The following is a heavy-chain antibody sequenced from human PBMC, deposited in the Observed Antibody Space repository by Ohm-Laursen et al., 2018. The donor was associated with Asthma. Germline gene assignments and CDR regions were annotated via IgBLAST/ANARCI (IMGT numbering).Heavy chain of an antibody. J-gene: IGHJ1*01. D-gene: IGHD3-3*01. Sequence: SLRLSCAASGFTFSGNCMNWVRQAPGKGLEWVSSISSSSNFIYYADSVKGRFTISRDNSKNTLYLQMNSLRAEDTAVYYCAIPNDFWSGYPFHWGQGTLVTVSS. CDR3: AIPNDFWSGYPFH. CDR1: GFTFSGNC. V-gene: IGHV3-21*01. CDR2: ISSSSNFI.